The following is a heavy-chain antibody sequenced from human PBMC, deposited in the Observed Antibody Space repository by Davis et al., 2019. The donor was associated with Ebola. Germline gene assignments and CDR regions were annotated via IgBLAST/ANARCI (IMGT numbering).Heavy chain of an antibody. J-gene: IGHJ6*02. CDR3: ARGIVVVPAAIVGGMDV. D-gene: IGHD2-2*01. CDR1: GGSISSGGYY. Sequence: PSETLSLTCTVSGGSISSGGYYWSWIRQRPGKGLEWIGYIYYSGSTNYNPSLKSRVTRSVDTSKNQFSLKLSSVTAADTAVYYCARGIVVVPAAIVGGMDVWGQGTTVTVSS. CDR2: IYYSGST. V-gene: IGHV4-61*08.